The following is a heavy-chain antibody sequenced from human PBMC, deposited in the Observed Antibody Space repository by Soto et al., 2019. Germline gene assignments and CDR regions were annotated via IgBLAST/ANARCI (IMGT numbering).Heavy chain of an antibody. J-gene: IGHJ4*02. CDR1: GFTFSNAW. Sequence: EVPLVDSGGGLVKPGGSLRLSCAASGFTFSNAWMNWVRQAPGKGLEWVGRIRGKTDGGTTDYAAPVKSRFTISRDDSKNTLYLQMNSLKTEGTAVYYCTTNQSRHWGQGTLVTVSS. CDR2: IRGKTDGGTT. CDR3: TTNQSRH. V-gene: IGHV3-15*07.